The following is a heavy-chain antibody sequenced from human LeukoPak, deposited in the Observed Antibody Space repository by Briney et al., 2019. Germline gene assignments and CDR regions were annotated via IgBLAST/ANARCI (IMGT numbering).Heavy chain of an antibody. Sequence: PGGSLRLSCAASGFTFSSYSMNWVRQAPGKGLEGVSSISSSSSYIYYADSVKGRFTISRDNAKNSLYLQMNSLRAEDTAVYYCASYYYGSGSPNFDYWGQGTLVTVSS. V-gene: IGHV3-21*01. J-gene: IGHJ4*02. CDR3: ASYYYGSGSPNFDY. CDR2: ISSSSSYI. CDR1: GFTFSSYS. D-gene: IGHD3-10*01.